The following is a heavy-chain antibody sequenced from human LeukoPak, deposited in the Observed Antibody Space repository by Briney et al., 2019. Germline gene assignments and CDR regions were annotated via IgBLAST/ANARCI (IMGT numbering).Heavy chain of an antibody. J-gene: IGHJ6*03. D-gene: IGHD3-22*01. Sequence: KPSETLSLTCGVSGGSISPYYWTWIRQPPGKGLEWIGHSYYTGSTSYNPSLKSRLTISVDTSNNQLSLKLRSVTAADTAVYFCARTPYSSGRLGGCPYYYMDVWGKGTTVTVSS. CDR3: ARTPYSSGRLGGCPYYYMDV. CDR1: GGSISPYY. CDR2: SYYTGST. V-gene: IGHV4-59*01.